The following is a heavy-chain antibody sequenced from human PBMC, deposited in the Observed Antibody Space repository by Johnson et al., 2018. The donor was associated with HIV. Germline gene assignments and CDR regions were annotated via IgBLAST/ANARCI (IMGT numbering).Heavy chain of an antibody. CDR3: ARGKKQWLDEDAFDI. CDR2: IRYDGSNK. J-gene: IGHJ3*02. Sequence: QVQLVESGGGVVQPGRSLRLSCAASGFTFSSYGMHWVRQAPGKGLEWVAFIRYDGSNKYYSDSVKGRFTISRDNSKNTLYLQMNSLRAEDTAVYYCARGKKQWLDEDAFDIWGQGTMVTVSS. CDR1: GFTFSSYG. V-gene: IGHV3-30*02. D-gene: IGHD6-19*01.